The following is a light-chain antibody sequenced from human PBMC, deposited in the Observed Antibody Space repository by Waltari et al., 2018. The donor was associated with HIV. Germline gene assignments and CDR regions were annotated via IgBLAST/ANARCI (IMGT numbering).Light chain of an antibody. J-gene: IGKJ4*01. CDR1: QSVPRSS. Sequence: EIVLTQSPDTLSVSPGERATLSCRASQSVPRSSLACDQQNPGQSPRLLICGASSRAPGIPDRFSGSGALTDYILTISRLETEDCAVYDCETYVASLLNFGGGPKVAIK. CDR2: GAS. CDR3: ETYVASLLN. V-gene: IGKV3-20*01.